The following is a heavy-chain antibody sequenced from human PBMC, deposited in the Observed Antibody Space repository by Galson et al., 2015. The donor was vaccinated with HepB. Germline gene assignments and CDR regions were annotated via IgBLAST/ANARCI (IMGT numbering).Heavy chain of an antibody. Sequence: LSLTCTVSGGSISSSSYYWGWIRQPPGKGLEWTGSIYYSGSTYYNPSLKSRVTISVDTSKNQFSLKLSSVTAADTAVYYCARHREGYYYDSSGQTWFDPWGQGTLVTVSS. J-gene: IGHJ5*02. CDR1: GGSISSSSYY. CDR3: ARHREGYYYDSSGQTWFDP. V-gene: IGHV4-39*01. CDR2: IYYSGST. D-gene: IGHD3-22*01.